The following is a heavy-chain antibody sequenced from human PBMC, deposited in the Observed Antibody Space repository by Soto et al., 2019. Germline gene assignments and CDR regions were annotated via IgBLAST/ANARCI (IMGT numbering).Heavy chain of an antibody. CDR3: ARGGDSSGSHNLVVDP. D-gene: IGHD3-22*01. J-gene: IGHJ5*02. V-gene: IGHV1-46*01. CDR1: GYTFTSYY. CDR2: INPSGGYT. Sequence: ASVKVSCKASGYTFTSYYIHWVRQAPGQGLEWMGVINPSGGYTSYAQQFQGRVTMTRDTSTSTVYMELSSLRSEDTAVYYCARGGDSSGSHNLVVDPWGPGTLVTVSS.